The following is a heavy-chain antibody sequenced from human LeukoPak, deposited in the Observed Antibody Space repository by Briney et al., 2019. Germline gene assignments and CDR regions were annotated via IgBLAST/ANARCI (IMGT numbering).Heavy chain of an antibody. CDR3: ARGAGPTYGLQRYFDY. V-gene: IGHV4-30-4*01. CDR1: SGSISSGDFY. D-gene: IGHD3-10*01. CDR2: INYSRNT. J-gene: IGHJ4*02. Sequence: PSETLSLTCTISSGSISSGDFYWTWIRQPPGKGLEWIGYINYSRNTYYNPSLRSQVTLSVDTSKNHFSLKLTSVTAADTAVYYCARGAGPTYGLQRYFDYWGQGTPVTVSS.